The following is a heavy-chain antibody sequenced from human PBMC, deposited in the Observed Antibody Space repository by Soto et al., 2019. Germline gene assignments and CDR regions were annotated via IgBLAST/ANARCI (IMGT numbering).Heavy chain of an antibody. Sequence: SETLSLTCAVSGGSISSGGYSWSWIRQPPGKGLEWIGYIYHSGSTYYNPSLKSRVTISVDRSKNQFSLKLSSVTAADTAVYYCARTEHIVVVTAPPAFAFDIWGQGTMVTVSS. D-gene: IGHD2-21*02. V-gene: IGHV4-30-2*01. CDR2: IYHSGST. CDR3: ARTEHIVVVTAPPAFAFDI. CDR1: GGSISSGGYS. J-gene: IGHJ3*02.